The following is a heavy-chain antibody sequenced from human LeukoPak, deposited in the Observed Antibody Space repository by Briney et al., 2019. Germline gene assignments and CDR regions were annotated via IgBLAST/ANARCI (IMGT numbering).Heavy chain of an antibody. Sequence: PSETLSLTCTVSGVSIRSYYWSWIQQPPGKGLEWIGYIYFSGSTSYNPSLKSRVTISVDRSKNQFSLKLSSVAAADTAVYYCARSYDTNFDYWGQGTLVTVSS. CDR1: GVSIRSYY. CDR3: ARSYDTNFDY. D-gene: IGHD3-3*01. V-gene: IGHV4-59*01. CDR2: IYFSGST. J-gene: IGHJ4*02.